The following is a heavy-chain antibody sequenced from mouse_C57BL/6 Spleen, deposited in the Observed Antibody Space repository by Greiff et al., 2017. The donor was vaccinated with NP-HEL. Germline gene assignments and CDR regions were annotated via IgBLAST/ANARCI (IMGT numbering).Heavy chain of an antibody. CDR3: ARYYYGSSYDAMDY. CDR1: GYAFSSSW. D-gene: IGHD1-1*01. V-gene: IGHV1-82*01. Sequence: LVESGPELVKPGASVKISCKASGYAFSSSWMNWVKQRPGKGLEWIGRIYPGDGDTNYNGKFKGKATLTADKSSSTAYMQLSSLTSEDSAVYFCARYYYGSSYDAMDYWGQGTSVTVSS. J-gene: IGHJ4*01. CDR2: IYPGDGDT.